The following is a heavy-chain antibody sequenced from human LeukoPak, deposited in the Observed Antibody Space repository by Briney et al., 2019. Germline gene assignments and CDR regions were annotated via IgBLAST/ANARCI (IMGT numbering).Heavy chain of an antibody. Sequence: ASVKVSCKASGGTLSSYAISWVRQAPGQGLEWMGRIIPILGIANYAQKFQGRVTITADKSTSTAYMELSSLRSEDSAVYYCANLGYCSSTGCQKYNWFDPWGQGTLVTVSS. CDR2: IIPILGIA. D-gene: IGHD2-2*01. CDR1: GGTLSSYA. CDR3: ANLGYCSSTGCQKYNWFDP. J-gene: IGHJ5*02. V-gene: IGHV1-69*04.